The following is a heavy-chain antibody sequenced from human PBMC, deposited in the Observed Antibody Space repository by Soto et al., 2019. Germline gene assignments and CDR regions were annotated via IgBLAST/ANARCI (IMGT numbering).Heavy chain of an antibody. CDR3: ARDGEYYDFWSGYYGH. V-gene: IGHV1-69*04. D-gene: IGHD3-3*01. J-gene: IGHJ4*02. CDR1: GGTFSSYT. CDR2: IIPILGIA. Sequence: QVQLVHSGAEVKKPGSSVKVSCKASGGTFSSYTISWVRQAPGQGLEWMGRIIPILGIANYAQKFQGRVTITADKSTSTAYMELSSLRSEDTAVYYCARDGEYYDFWSGYYGHWGQGTLVTVSS.